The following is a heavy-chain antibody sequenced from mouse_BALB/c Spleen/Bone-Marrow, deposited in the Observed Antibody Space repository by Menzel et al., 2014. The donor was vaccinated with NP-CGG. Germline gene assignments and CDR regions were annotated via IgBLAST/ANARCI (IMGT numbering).Heavy chain of an antibody. D-gene: IGHD2-14*01. Sequence: VQLQQSGAELVRSGASVKLSCTASGFNIKDYYMHWVKQRPEQGLEWIGWIDPENGDTEYAPKFQGKATMTADTSSNIAYLQLSSLTSEDTAVYYCNRYDWYFDVWGAGTTVTVSS. CDR3: NRYDWYFDV. J-gene: IGHJ1*01. V-gene: IGHV14-4*02. CDR1: GFNIKDYY. CDR2: IDPENGDT.